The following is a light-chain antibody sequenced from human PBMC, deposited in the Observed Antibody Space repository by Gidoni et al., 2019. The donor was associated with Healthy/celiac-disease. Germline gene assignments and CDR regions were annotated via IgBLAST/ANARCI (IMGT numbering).Light chain of an antibody. V-gene: IGLV2-8*01. Sequence: QSALTQPPSAAGSPGQSVTISCTGTSSDVGGYNYVSWYQQHPGKAPNIMIYEVSKRPSGVPDRFSGSKSGNTASLTVSGLQAEDEADYYCSSYAGSKVVFGGGTKLTVL. CDR1: SSDVGGYNY. CDR2: EVS. J-gene: IGLJ2*01. CDR3: SSYAGSKVV.